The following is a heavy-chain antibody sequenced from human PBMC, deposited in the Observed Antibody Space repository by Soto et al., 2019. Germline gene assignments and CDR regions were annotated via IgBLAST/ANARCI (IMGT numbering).Heavy chain of an antibody. CDR1: GFTFSSYA. CDR3: ARPPYQLLEVDAFDI. CDR2: ISSNGGST. V-gene: IGHV3-64*01. J-gene: IGHJ3*02. D-gene: IGHD2-2*01. Sequence: HPGGSLRLSCAASGFTFSSYAMHWVRQAPGKGLEYVSAISSNGGSTYYANSLKGRFTISRDNSKNTLYLQMGSLRAEDMAVYYCARPPYQLLEVDAFDIWGQGTMVTVSS.